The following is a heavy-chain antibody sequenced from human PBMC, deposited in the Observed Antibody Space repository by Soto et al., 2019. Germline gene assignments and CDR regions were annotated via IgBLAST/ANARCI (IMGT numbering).Heavy chain of an antibody. CDR2: ISYDGSNK. CDR1: GFTFSSYG. CDR3: AKDVAFDY. J-gene: IGHJ4*02. D-gene: IGHD2-15*01. V-gene: IGHV3-30*18. Sequence: GGSLRLSXAASGFTFSSYGMHWVRQAPGKGLEWVAVISYDGSNKYYADSVKGRFTISRDNSKNTLYLQMNSLRAEDTAVYYCAKDVAFDYWGQGTLVTVPQ.